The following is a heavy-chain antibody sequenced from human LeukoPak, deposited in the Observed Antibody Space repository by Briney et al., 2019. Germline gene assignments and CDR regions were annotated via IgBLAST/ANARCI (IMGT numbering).Heavy chain of an antibody. J-gene: IGHJ5*02. CDR2: IKSKTDGGTT. CDR1: GFTFSNAW. D-gene: IGHD3-22*01. V-gene: IGHV3-15*01. CDR3: TPDGPIVVVPT. Sequence: PGGSLRLSCAASGFTFSNAWMSWVRQAPGKGLEWVGRIKSKTDGGTTDYAAPVKGRFTISRDDSKNRLYLQMNSLKTEDTAVYYCTPDGPIVVVPTWGQGTLVTVSS.